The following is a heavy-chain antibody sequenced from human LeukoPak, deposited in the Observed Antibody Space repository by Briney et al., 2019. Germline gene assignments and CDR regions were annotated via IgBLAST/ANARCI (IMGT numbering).Heavy chain of an antibody. CDR1: GFTFSGYA. V-gene: IGHV3-23*01. CDR3: AKVLPSDYTKGLFDY. CDR2: ISGSGGST. D-gene: IGHD4-11*01. J-gene: IGHJ4*02. Sequence: GGSLRLSCAASGFTFSGYAMSWVRQAPGKGLEWVSAISGSGGSTYYADSVKGRFTISRDNSKNTLYLQMNSLRAEDTAVYYCAKVLPSDYTKGLFDYWGQGTLVTVSS.